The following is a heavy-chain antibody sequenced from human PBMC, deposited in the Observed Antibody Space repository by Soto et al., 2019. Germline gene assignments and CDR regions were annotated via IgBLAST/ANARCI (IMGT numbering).Heavy chain of an antibody. D-gene: IGHD4-17*01. CDR2: ISSSGSTI. CDR1: GFTFSDYY. Sequence: GGSLRLSCTASGFTFSDYYMSWIRQAPGKGLEWVSYISSSGSTIYYADSVKGRFTISRDNAKNSLYLQMNSLRAEDTAVYYCARDVRPFPTVTTKLLGHYYMDVWGKGTTVTVSS. J-gene: IGHJ6*03. V-gene: IGHV3-11*01. CDR3: ARDVRPFPTVTTKLLGHYYMDV.